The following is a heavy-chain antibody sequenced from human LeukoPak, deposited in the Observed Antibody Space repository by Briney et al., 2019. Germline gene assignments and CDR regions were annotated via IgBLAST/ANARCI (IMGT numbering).Heavy chain of an antibody. CDR3: AKDELGSGSYDAFDI. CDR2: ISGSGGST. Sequence: GGSLRLSCAASGFTLSSYAMSWVRQAPGKGLEWVSAISGSGGSTYYADSVKGRFTISRDNSKNTLYLQMNSLRAEDTAVYYCAKDELGSGSYDAFDIWGQGTMVTVSS. CDR1: GFTLSSYA. J-gene: IGHJ3*02. V-gene: IGHV3-23*01. D-gene: IGHD1-26*01.